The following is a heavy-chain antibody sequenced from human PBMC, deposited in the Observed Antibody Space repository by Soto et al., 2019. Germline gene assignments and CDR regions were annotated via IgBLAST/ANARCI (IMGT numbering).Heavy chain of an antibody. Sequence: QVQLVQSGAEVKKPGASVKVSCETSAYTFSDYGIHWVRQAPGQGLEWVGWISVYRGSTKYAQKFLGRVTLTTDTSTSTAYMELRTLRSDDTAVYYCARDGIGVLEWPLYDFDFWGQGTLVTVS. J-gene: IGHJ4*02. CDR2: ISVYRGST. V-gene: IGHV1-18*01. CDR1: AYTFSDYG. D-gene: IGHD3-3*01. CDR3: ARDGIGVLEWPLYDFDF.